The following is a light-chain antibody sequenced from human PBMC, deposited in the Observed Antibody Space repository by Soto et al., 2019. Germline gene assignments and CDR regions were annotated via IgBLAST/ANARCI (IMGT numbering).Light chain of an antibody. CDR2: AAS. V-gene: IGKV1-27*01. Sequence: DIQMTQSPSSLSASVGDRVTITCRASQGVSNNLAWYQQRSGRVPKLLIYAASTLQSGVPSRFSGSGSGTDFTLTISSLQLEDVATYYCQKYNSAPYTFGPGTTVDLK. CDR3: QKYNSAPYT. CDR1: QGVSNN. J-gene: IGKJ3*01.